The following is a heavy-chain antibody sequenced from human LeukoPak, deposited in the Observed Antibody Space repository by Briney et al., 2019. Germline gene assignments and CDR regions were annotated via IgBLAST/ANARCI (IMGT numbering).Heavy chain of an antibody. CDR2: IYPGDSDT. J-gene: IGHJ4*02. CDR3: ARGMVRGVTGRPLPYFDY. D-gene: IGHD3-10*01. CDR1: GYSFTSYW. V-gene: IGHV5-51*01. Sequence: GESLKISCKGSGYSFTSYWIGWVRQMPGKGLEWMGIIYPGDSDTRYSPSFQGQVTISADKSISTAYLQWSSLKASDTAMYYCARGMVRGVTGRPLPYFDYWGQGTLVTVSS.